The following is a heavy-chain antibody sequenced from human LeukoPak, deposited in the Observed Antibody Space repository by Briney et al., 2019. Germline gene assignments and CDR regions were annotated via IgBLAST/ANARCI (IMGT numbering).Heavy chain of an antibody. Sequence: GGSLRLSCAVSGITLSNYGMSWVRQAPGQGLEWVAGLSGSGGGTNYADSVRGRFTISRDNSKNMLYLQMSSLRAEDTAVYYCAKTRDRGGYILDFWGQGSLVTLSS. V-gene: IGHV3-23*01. J-gene: IGHJ4*02. CDR2: LSGSGGGT. D-gene: IGHD5-24*01. CDR3: AKTRDRGGYILDF. CDR1: GITLSNYG.